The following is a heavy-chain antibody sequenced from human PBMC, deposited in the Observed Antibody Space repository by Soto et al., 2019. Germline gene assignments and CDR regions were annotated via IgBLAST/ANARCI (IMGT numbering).Heavy chain of an antibody. Sequence: SQTLSLTCAITGDSVSSSSAGWSWVRQSPSRGLEWLGRTYYRSKWYYEYAVSVRGRITINPDTSKNQYSLQLNSVTPEDTAVYFCARGEQYSGRSFDYWGQGTLVTVSS. J-gene: IGHJ4*01. D-gene: IGHD1-26*01. CDR2: TYYRSKWYY. CDR1: GDSVSSSSAG. V-gene: IGHV6-1*01. CDR3: ARGEQYSGRSFDY.